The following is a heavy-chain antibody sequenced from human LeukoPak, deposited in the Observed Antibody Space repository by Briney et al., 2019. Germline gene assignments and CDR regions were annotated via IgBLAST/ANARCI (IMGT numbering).Heavy chain of an antibody. CDR3: ARAGEGYIPLDH. D-gene: IGHD1-1*01. CDR2: IYYSGNT. J-gene: IGHJ4*02. Sequence: SETLSLTCTVSGGSISSSTYYWGWIRQPPGKGLEWIGSIYYSGNTYYNPSLKSRVTISVDTSKDQFSLKLSSVTAADTAVYYCARAGEGYIPLDHWGQGTLVTVSS. CDR1: GGSISSSTYY. V-gene: IGHV4-39*01.